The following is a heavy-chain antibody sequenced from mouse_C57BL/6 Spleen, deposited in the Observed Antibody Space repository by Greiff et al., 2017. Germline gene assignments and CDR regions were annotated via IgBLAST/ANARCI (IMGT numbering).Heavy chain of an antibody. Sequence: VKLVESGPELVKPGASVKISCKASGYAFSSSWMNWVKQRPGKGLAWIGRIYPGDGDTNYNGKFKGKATLTADKSSSTAYMQLSSLTSEDSAVDFCARSLTRYWYFDVWGTGTTVTVSS. CDR3: ARSLTRYWYFDV. V-gene: IGHV1-82*01. J-gene: IGHJ1*03. CDR2: IYPGDGDT. CDR1: GYAFSSSW. D-gene: IGHD1-3*01.